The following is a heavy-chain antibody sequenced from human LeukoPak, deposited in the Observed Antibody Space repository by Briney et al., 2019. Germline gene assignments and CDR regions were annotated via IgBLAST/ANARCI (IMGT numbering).Heavy chain of an antibody. CDR3: ARDQYSYDFWSGYSSHAFDI. D-gene: IGHD3-3*01. Sequence: SETLSLTCAVYGGSFSGYYWSWIRQPPGKGLEWIGEINHSGSTYYNPSLKSRVTISVDTSKNQFSLKLSSVTAADTAVYYCARDQYSYDFWSGYSSHAFDIWGQGTMVTVSS. CDR1: GGSFSGYY. CDR2: INHSGST. J-gene: IGHJ3*02. V-gene: IGHV4-34*01.